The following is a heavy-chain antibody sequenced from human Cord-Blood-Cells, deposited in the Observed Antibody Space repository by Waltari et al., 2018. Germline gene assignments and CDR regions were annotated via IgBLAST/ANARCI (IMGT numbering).Heavy chain of an antibody. Sequence: QVQLVQSGAEVKKPGASVKVSCKASGYTFTGYYMHWVRQAPGQGLEWMGWINPNSGGTNYAQKFQGRVTMTRDTSISTAYMELSRLRSDDTAVYYCARESRRKGVLLWFGELLYYWGQGTLVTVSS. CDR2: INPNSGGT. V-gene: IGHV1-2*02. J-gene: IGHJ4*02. CDR3: ARESRRKGVLLWFGELLYY. D-gene: IGHD3-10*01. CDR1: GYTFTGYY.